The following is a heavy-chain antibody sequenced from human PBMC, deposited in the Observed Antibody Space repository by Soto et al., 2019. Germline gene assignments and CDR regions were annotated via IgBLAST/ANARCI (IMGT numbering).Heavy chain of an antibody. D-gene: IGHD6-19*01. CDR3: ARRQWLVGGYYYGMDV. J-gene: IGHJ6*02. CDR1: GYTFTSYG. CDR2: TSAYKCNT. V-gene: IGHV1-18*01. Sequence: QVQLVQSGAEVKKPGASVKVSCKASGYTFTSYGISWVRQAPGQGLEWMGWTSAYKCNTYYAQRLQGRVTMTTDTSTSTAYMELRSLRSDDTAVYYCARRQWLVGGYYYGMDVWGQGTTVTVSS.